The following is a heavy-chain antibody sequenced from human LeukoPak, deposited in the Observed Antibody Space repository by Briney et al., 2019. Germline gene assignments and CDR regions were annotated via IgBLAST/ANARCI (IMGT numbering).Heavy chain of an antibody. CDR1: GFPFSYYG. D-gene: IGHD2-15*01. V-gene: IGHV3-30*18. Sequence: PGGSLRLSCEAAGFPFSYYGMHWVSQAPGKWLEWVALISFDGGEEYYVDSVKGRFTISRDNSKNTLYLQMNSLRAEDTAVYYCAKGGARIVRNCLDYWGPGILVTVSS. J-gene: IGHJ4*02. CDR2: ISFDGGEE. CDR3: AKGGARIVRNCLDY.